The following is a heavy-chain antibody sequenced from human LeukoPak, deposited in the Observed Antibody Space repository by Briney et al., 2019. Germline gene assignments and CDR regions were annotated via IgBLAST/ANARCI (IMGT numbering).Heavy chain of an antibody. CDR3: ASQAEYCSSTSCPGGPFDY. V-gene: IGHV1-69*01. Sequence: SSVKVSCKASGGTFSSYAISWVRQAPGQRLEWMGGIIPIFGTANYAQKFQGRVTITADESTSTAYMELSSLRSEDTAVYYCASQAEYCSSTSCPGGPFDYWGQGTLVTVSS. CDR1: GGTFSSYA. J-gene: IGHJ4*02. CDR2: IIPIFGTA. D-gene: IGHD2-2*01.